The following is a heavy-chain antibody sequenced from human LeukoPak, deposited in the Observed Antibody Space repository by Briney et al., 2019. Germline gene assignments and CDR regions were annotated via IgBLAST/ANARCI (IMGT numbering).Heavy chain of an antibody. D-gene: IGHD3-22*01. CDR1: GGSISSGDYY. Sequence: SQTLSLTCTVPGGSISSGDYYWSWIRQPPGKGLEWIGYIYYSGSTYYNPSLKSRVTISVDTSKNQFSLKLSSVTAADTAVYYCARNARTLYYYDSRNAFDIWGQGTMVTVSS. V-gene: IGHV4-30-4*08. CDR3: ARNARTLYYYDSRNAFDI. CDR2: IYYSGST. J-gene: IGHJ3*02.